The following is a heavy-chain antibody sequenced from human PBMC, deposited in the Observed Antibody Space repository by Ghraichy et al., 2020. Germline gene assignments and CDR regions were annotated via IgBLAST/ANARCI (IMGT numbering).Heavy chain of an antibody. J-gene: IGHJ4*02. CDR2: ISDSGGRT. V-gene: IGHV3-23*01. D-gene: IGHD3-3*01. Sequence: LSLTCAASGFTFSSYALSWVRQAPGKGLEWVSTISDSGGRTYYADSVKGRFTISRDNSKNTLYLQMNSLRADDTAEYYCAKVMSITIFGVVFSSFDYWGQGTLVSVSS. CDR1: GFTFSSYA. CDR3: AKVMSITIFGVVFSSFDY.